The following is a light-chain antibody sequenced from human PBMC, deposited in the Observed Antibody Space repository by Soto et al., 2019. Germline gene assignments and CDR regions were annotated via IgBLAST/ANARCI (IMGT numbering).Light chain of an antibody. CDR2: WAS. CDR3: QQYYRIPRT. CDR1: ESVFYSPNNKNY. Sequence: ETVMTQPPASLAVSLGERATINCKSNESVFYSPNNKNYLAWYQQKQGQPPRLLIYWASTRESGVPDRFSGSGSGTDFTLTISSLQAEDVAVYYCQQYYRIPRTFGQGTKVDIK. V-gene: IGKV4-1*01. J-gene: IGKJ1*01.